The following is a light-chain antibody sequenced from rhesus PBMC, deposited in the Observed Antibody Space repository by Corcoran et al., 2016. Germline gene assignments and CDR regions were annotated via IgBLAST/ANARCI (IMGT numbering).Light chain of an antibody. CDR2: AAS. V-gene: IGKV1-33*02. CDR1: QGISTW. J-gene: IGKJ3*01. CDR3: QPHNSNPFT. Sequence: DIQMTQSPSSLSASVGDRVTITCQASQGISTWLAWYQQKPGKAPKILIYAASSLQRGVPSRFSGSGAVTEFTITSSSLQPEDFATYNCQPHNSNPFTFGPGTKLDLK.